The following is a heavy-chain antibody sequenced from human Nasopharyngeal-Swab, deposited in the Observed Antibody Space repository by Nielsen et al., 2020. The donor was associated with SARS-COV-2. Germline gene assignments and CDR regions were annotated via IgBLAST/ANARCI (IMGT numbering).Heavy chain of an antibody. Sequence: WVRQAPGQRLEWIGWIVVGSGNTNYAQKFQERVTMTRDTSISTAYMELSRLRSDDTAVYYCARDSKVGATAPYYGMDVWGQGTTVTVS. D-gene: IGHD1-26*01. CDR3: ARDSKVGATAPYYGMDV. CDR2: IVVGSGNT. V-gene: IGHV1-58*01. J-gene: IGHJ6*02.